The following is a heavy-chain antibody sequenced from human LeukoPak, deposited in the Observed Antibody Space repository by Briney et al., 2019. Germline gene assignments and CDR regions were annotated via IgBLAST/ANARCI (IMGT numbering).Heavy chain of an antibody. D-gene: IGHD3-22*01. V-gene: IGHV1-69*05. Sequence: GASVKVSCKASGGAFSSYAISWVRRAPGQGLEWMGRIIPIFGTANYAQKFQGRVTITTDESTSTAYMELSSLRSEDTAVYYCARDMYYDSSGYYSRLFDYWGQGTLVTASS. CDR2: IIPIFGTA. CDR3: ARDMYYDSSGYYSRLFDY. J-gene: IGHJ4*02. CDR1: GGAFSSYA.